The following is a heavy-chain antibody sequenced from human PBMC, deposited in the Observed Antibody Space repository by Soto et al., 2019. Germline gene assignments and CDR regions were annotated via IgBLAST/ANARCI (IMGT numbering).Heavy chain of an antibody. CDR2: INPTGGST. D-gene: IGHD2-8*02. CDR1: GYTFINYY. V-gene: IGHV1-46*01. J-gene: IGHJ4*02. Sequence: QVQLVQSGAEVKKPGASVKVSCKASGYTFINYYIHWVRQAPGHGLEWMAIINPTGGSTNYAQKFQGRLTLTMDTSTSTVYMELSSLTSGDTAMYDCAIHLWAGDVWGQGTLVTVSS. CDR3: AIHLWAGDV.